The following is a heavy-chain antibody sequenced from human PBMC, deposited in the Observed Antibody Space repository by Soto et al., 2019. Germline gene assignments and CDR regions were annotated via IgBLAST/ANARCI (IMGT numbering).Heavy chain of an antibody. CDR2: IHHDGGI. J-gene: IGHJ4*02. CDR3: ARGYGEEWPTSDF. V-gene: IGHV4-34*01. CDR1: GGSFSRYH. D-gene: IGHD3-10*01. Sequence: QVQLHQWGAGLLKPAETLSLTCTVYGGSFSRYHRNWIRQAPGKWLEWIGEIHHDGGINYSPSREGRVTISVDTSKNEFSLKLRSVTAADTAVYYCARGYGEEWPTSDFWGQGTLVTVSS.